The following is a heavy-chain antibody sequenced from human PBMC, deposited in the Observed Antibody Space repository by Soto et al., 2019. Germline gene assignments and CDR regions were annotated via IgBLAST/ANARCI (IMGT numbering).Heavy chain of an antibody. CDR1: GYTFTSYA. D-gene: IGHD3-22*01. CDR2: IIPILGIA. Sequence: VASVKVSCKASGYTFTSYAMHWVRQAPGQRLEWMGRIIPILGIANYAQKFQGRVTITADKSTSTAYMELSSLRSEDTAVYYCAREVIDYYDSSGPSFDYWGQGTLVTVSS. CDR3: AREVIDYYDSSGPSFDY. J-gene: IGHJ4*02. V-gene: IGHV1-69*04.